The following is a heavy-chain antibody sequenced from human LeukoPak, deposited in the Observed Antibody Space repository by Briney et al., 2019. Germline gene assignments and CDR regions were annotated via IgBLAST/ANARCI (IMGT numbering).Heavy chain of an antibody. CDR1: GFTFSSNA. CDR3: AKELGDYYHSSRYSDAFDI. V-gene: IGHV3-23*01. D-gene: IGHD3-22*01. Sequence: PGGSLRLSCAASGFTFSSNAMSWVRQAPGKVLESVSVISGSGGSTYYADSVKGRFTISRDNSKNTLYLQMNSLRAEDTAVYYCAKELGDYYHSSRYSDAFDIWGQGTMVTVSS. CDR2: ISGSGGST. J-gene: IGHJ3*02.